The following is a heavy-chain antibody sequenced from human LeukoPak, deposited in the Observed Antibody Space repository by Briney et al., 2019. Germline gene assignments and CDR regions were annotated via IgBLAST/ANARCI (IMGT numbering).Heavy chain of an antibody. CDR2: INPRGGST. CDR1: GYTFTSYY. V-gene: IGHV1-46*01. D-gene: IGHD3-3*01. CDR3: ARVFEVWSGYYRDYYYYMDV. J-gene: IGHJ6*03. Sequence: ASVEVSCKASGYTFTSYYMQWVRQAPGQGLEWVGIINPRGGSTSNAQKFQGRVTMTRDTSTSTVYMELSNLRSEDTAVYYCARVFEVWSGYYRDYYYYMDVWGKGTTVTVSS.